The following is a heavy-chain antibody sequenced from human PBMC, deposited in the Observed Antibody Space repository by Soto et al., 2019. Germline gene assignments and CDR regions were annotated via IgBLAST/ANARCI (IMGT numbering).Heavy chain of an antibody. Sequence: QVQLVESGGGVVQPGGSLRLSCAASGFTFRSYGMHWVRRAPGKGLEWVTLISYDGSHKYYADSVKGRFTISRDNSKNTLYLQMNSLRPEDTALYYCVKDVRGGSSAVPGYWGQGTMVTFSS. J-gene: IGHJ4*02. CDR3: VKDVRGGSSAVPGY. D-gene: IGHD2-15*01. CDR2: ISYDGSHK. CDR1: GFTFRSYG. V-gene: IGHV3-30*18.